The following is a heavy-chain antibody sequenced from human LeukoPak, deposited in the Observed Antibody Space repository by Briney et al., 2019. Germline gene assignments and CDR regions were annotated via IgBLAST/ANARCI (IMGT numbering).Heavy chain of an antibody. V-gene: IGHV4-39*01. CDR3: ARHYGAYYGSSGYGY. CDR1: GGSISSSNYY. J-gene: IGHJ4*02. CDR2: IYYSGSP. Sequence: PSETLPLTCTVSGGSISSSNYYWGWIRQPPGKGLEWIGSIYYSGSPYYNPSLKSRVTISVDTSKNQFSLKLSSVTAADTAVYYCARHYGAYYGSSGYGYWGQGTLVTVSS. D-gene: IGHD3-22*01.